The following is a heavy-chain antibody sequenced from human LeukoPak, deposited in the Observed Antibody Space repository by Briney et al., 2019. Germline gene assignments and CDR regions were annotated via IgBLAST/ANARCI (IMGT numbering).Heavy chain of an antibody. V-gene: IGHV1-2*02. CDR3: ARDLSTSSNWELDY. CDR1: VYTFSDYY. Sequence: ASVNVSFKASVYTFSDYYTHWVRQAPGQGLEWMGWINPNSGGTRYAQQFQGRVTMTRDTSIGTVYMELSTLRSDDTAVYYCARDLSTSSNWELDYWGQGTLVTVSS. J-gene: IGHJ4*02. CDR2: INPNSGGT. D-gene: IGHD1-1*01.